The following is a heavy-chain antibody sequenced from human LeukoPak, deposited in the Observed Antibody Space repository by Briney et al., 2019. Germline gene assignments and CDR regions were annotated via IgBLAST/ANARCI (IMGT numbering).Heavy chain of an antibody. CDR2: IWYDGSNK. V-gene: IGHV3-33*01. Sequence: PGRSLRLSCAASGFTFSSYGMHRVRQAPGKGLEWVAVIWYDGSNKYYADSVKGRFTISRDNSKNTLYLQMNSLRAEDTAVYYCASRAPYYSLDVWGQGTTVPVSS. CDR3: ASRAPYYSLDV. CDR1: GFTFSSYG. D-gene: IGHD3-10*01. J-gene: IGHJ6*02.